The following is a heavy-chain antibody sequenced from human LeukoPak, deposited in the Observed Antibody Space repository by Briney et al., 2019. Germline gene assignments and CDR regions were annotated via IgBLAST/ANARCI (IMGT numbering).Heavy chain of an antibody. V-gene: IGHV1-46*01. D-gene: IGHD6-19*01. J-gene: IGHJ4*02. CDR2: INPSGGST. Sequence: ASVKVSCKASGYSFTSYYMHWVRQAPGQGLEWMGLINPSGGSTSYAQKFQGRVTMTRDTSTSTVYMELSSLRSEDTAVYYCARDSSLASRFDYWGQGTLVTVSS. CDR1: GYSFTSYY. CDR3: ARDSSLASRFDY.